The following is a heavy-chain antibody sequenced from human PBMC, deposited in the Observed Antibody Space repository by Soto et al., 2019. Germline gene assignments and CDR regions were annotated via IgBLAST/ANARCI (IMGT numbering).Heavy chain of an antibody. D-gene: IGHD2-15*01. CDR3: ARVPKGVVVAANDY. CDR1: GFTFSDHF. J-gene: IGHJ4*02. Sequence: QVQLVESGGGLVKPGGSLRLSCAASGFTFSDHFMSWIRQAPGQGLVWVSYVSRSGSSIYYADSVKGRFTISRGNAKNSLYLQMNSLRAEDTAVYYCARVPKGVVVAANDYWGQGSLVTVSS. V-gene: IGHV3-11*01. CDR2: VSRSGSSI.